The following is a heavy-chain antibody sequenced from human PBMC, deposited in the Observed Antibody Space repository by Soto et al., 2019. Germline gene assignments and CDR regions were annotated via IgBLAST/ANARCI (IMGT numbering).Heavy chain of an antibody. CDR2: MSYTGTT. J-gene: IGHJ4*02. CDR3: GRLPRLGDPFDY. CDR1: SYSISSGNW. V-gene: IGHV4-28*01. Sequence: SETLSLTCVVSSYSISSGNWWGWIRQPPGKGLEWLAYMSYTGTTYYNPSLKSRVTMSVDTSKNQFSLRLSSVTAVDTAVYYCGRLPRLGDPFDYWGQGTQVTVSS. D-gene: IGHD3-16*01.